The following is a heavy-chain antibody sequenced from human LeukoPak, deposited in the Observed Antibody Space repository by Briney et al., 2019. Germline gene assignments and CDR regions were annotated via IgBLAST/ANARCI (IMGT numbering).Heavy chain of an antibody. CDR1: GDSISSYY. CDR3: ASLGGYDS. J-gene: IGHJ5*01. D-gene: IGHD5-12*01. V-gene: IGHV4-4*07. CDR2: IYSSVT. Sequence: SETLSLTCTVSGDSISSYYWNWIRQPAGKGLEWIGRIYSSVTTYNPSLKSRVTISVDTSKNQFSLKLSSVTAADTAVYYCASLGGYDSWGQGTLVTVSS.